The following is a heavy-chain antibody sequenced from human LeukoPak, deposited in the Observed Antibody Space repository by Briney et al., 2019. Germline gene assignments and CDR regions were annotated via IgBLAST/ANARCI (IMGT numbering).Heavy chain of an antibody. J-gene: IGHJ3*02. Sequence: SETLSLTCTVSGCSISSYYWSWIRQAPGKGLEWIGYIYYSGSTNYNPSLKSRVTISVDTSKNQFSLKLSSVTAAGAAVYYCARDRDAFDIWGQGTMVTVSS. CDR3: ARDRDAFDI. CDR2: IYYSGST. CDR1: GCSISSYY. V-gene: IGHV4-59*01.